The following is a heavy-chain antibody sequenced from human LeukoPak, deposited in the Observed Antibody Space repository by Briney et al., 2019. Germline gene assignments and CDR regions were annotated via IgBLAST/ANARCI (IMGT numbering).Heavy chain of an antibody. J-gene: IGHJ4*02. D-gene: IGHD3-22*01. CDR1: GGSISSYY. Sequence: SETLSLTCTVSGGSISSYYWSWIRQPPGKGLEWIGYIYYSGSTNYNPSLKSRVTIPVDTSKNQFSLKLSSVTAADTAVYYCARSHYDSSGYYYHYWGQGTLVTVSS. V-gene: IGHV4-59*01. CDR2: IYYSGST. CDR3: ARSHYDSSGYYYHY.